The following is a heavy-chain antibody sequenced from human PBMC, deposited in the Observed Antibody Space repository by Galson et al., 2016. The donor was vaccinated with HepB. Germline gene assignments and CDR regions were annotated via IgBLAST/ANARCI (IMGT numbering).Heavy chain of an antibody. CDR1: GFSFSLSW. CDR2: VKPDGSAK. J-gene: IGHJ3*02. V-gene: IGHV3-7*03. CDR3: AREEYFTFDI. D-gene: IGHD2/OR15-2a*01. Sequence: SLRLSCAASGFSFSLSWMSWVRQAPGKGLEWVAKVKPDGSAKYYVDSVKGRFAISRDNAKNSLFLQMNSLRVEDTAVYYCAREEYFTFDIWGKGSMVTVSS.